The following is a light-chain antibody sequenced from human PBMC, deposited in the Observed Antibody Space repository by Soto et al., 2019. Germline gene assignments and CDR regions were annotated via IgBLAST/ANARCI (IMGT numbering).Light chain of an antibody. Sequence: QSVLTQPPSASGSPGQSVTISCTGTNSDVGGYNYVSWYQQYPGKAPKLIIYEVNERPSGVPDRFSGSKSGNTASLTVSGLKTADEADYYCSSYAGRNWYVFGTGTKLTVL. V-gene: IGLV2-8*01. CDR3: SSYAGRNWYV. CDR2: EVN. J-gene: IGLJ1*01. CDR1: NSDVGGYNY.